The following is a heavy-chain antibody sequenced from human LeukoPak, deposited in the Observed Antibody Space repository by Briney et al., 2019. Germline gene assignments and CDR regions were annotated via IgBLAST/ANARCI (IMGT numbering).Heavy chain of an antibody. CDR1: GFIFSSYW. CDR2: IKSDGSST. D-gene: IGHD3-22*01. Sequence: GGSLRLSCAASGFIFSSYWMHWVRQAPGKGLVWFSRIKSDGSSTSYADSVKGRFTISRDNAKNTLYLQMNSLRVEDTAVYYCARVKGYDSSGPFDYWGQGTLVTVSS. V-gene: IGHV3-74*01. J-gene: IGHJ4*02. CDR3: ARVKGYDSSGPFDY.